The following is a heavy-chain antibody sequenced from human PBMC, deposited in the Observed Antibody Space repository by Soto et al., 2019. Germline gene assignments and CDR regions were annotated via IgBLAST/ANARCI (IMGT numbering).Heavy chain of an antibody. CDR3: AHRRAYGGDFDY. V-gene: IGHV2-5*02. Sequence: QITLKESGPTLVKPTQTLTLTCTFSGFSLSTSGVGVGWIRQPPGKALEWLALIYWDDDKRYSPYLKSRLTITKDTAKNQVVLTMTHMDPVDTPTYSCAHRRAYGGDFDYWGQGTLVTVSS. CDR1: GFSLSTSGVG. D-gene: IGHD2-8*01. J-gene: IGHJ4*02. CDR2: IYWDDDK.